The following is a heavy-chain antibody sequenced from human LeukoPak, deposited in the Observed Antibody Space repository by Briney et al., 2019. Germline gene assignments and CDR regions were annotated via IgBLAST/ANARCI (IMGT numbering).Heavy chain of an antibody. J-gene: IGHJ5*02. CDR2: ISGGGGPT. CDR1: GFTFSNYA. CDR3: AKVGVAATPKNWFDP. Sequence: GGSLRLSCAASGFTFSNYAMSWVRQAPGKGLEWVSAISGGGGPTYYADSVKGRFTISRDNSKDTLYLQMNSLRAEDTAVYYCAKVGVAATPKNWFDPWGQGTLVTVSS. D-gene: IGHD2-15*01. V-gene: IGHV3-23*01.